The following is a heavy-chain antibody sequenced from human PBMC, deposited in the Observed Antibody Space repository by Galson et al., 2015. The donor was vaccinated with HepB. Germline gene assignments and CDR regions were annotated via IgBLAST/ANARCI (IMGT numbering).Heavy chain of an antibody. V-gene: IGHV1-18*01. CDR2: ISAYNGNT. Sequence: SVKVSCKASGYTFTNYGISWVRQAPGQGLEWMGWISAYNGNTNYAQKLQGRVTMTTDTSTSTAYMELRSLRSDDTAVYYCARDSIAAAGTYYYYYMDVWGKGTTVTVSS. J-gene: IGHJ6*03. CDR1: GYTFTNYG. CDR3: ARDSIAAAGTYYYYYMDV. D-gene: IGHD6-13*01.